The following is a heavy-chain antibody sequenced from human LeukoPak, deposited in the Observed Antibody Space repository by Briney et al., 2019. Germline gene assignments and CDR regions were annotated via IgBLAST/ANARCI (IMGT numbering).Heavy chain of an antibody. CDR1: GDSISGYY. J-gene: IGHJ6*03. Sequence: SETLSLTCTVSGDSISGYYYNWIRQCPGKGLEWIGFIHSSGTTEYIPSLRGRVTLSVATSKNQLSLKLTSVTAADTAVYYCARLTATPAGSYHYHYIHVWGKGTTVTVSS. V-gene: IGHV4-4*09. CDR3: ARLTATPAGSYHYHYIHV. CDR2: IHSSGTT. D-gene: IGHD3-9*01.